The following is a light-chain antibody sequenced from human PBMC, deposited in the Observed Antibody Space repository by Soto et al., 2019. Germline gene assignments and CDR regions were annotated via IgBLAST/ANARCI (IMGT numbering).Light chain of an antibody. CDR3: QQYNSWLWT. CDR1: QSVSSK. Sequence: EIVMTQSPATLSVSPGQGATLSCRASQSVSSKLAWYQQKPGQAPRLLIYGASTRATGIPARFSGSGSGTEFTLIISSLQSEDSAVYYCQQYNSWLWTFGQGTKVDI. J-gene: IGKJ1*01. V-gene: IGKV3-15*01. CDR2: GAS.